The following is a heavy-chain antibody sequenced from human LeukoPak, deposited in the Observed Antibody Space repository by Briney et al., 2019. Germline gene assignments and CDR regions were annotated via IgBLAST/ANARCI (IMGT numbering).Heavy chain of an antibody. CDR1: GDSVSTNSAA. Sequence: SQTLSLTCAISGDSVSTNSAAWNWIRQSPSRGLEWLGRTYYRSKWYNDYAVSVKSRIAINPDTSKNQFSLQLNSVAPEDTAVYYCARDKGGSGYDHLDSWGQGTLVTVSS. D-gene: IGHD5-12*01. J-gene: IGHJ4*02. V-gene: IGHV6-1*01. CDR2: TYYRSKWYN. CDR3: ARDKGGSGYDHLDS.